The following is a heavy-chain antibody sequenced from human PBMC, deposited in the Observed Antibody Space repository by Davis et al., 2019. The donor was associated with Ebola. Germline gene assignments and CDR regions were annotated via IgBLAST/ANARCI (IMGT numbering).Heavy chain of an antibody. Sequence: PGGSLRLSCAASGFTFSSYEMNWVRQAPGKGLEWVSYISSSGSTIYYADSVKGRFTISRDNAKNSLYLQMNSLRAEDTALYYCVKDEGDFYTDYPDYWGQGTLVTVST. V-gene: IGHV3-48*03. J-gene: IGHJ4*02. CDR1: GFTFSSYE. D-gene: IGHD2-21*02. CDR2: ISSSGSTI. CDR3: VKDEGDFYTDYPDY.